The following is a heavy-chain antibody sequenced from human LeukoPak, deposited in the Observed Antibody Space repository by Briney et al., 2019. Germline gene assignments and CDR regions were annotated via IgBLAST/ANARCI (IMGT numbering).Heavy chain of an antibody. Sequence: GGSLRLSCAASGFTFSSYAMHWVRQAPGKGLEWVSYISSSSTIYYADSVKGRFTISRDNAKNSLYLQMNSLRAEDTAVYYCARDLEEELYDYWGQGTLVTVSS. J-gene: IGHJ4*02. CDR1: GFTFSSYA. D-gene: IGHD1-7*01. CDR2: ISSSSTI. V-gene: IGHV3-48*04. CDR3: ARDLEEELYDY.